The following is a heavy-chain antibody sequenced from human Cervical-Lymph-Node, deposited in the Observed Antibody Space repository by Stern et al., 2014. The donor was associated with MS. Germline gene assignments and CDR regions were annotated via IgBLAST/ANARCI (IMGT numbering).Heavy chain of an antibody. D-gene: IGHD1-26*01. Sequence: QVQLVESGAEVKKPGSSLKLSCKASGCTFSSYAIRWVRQAPGQGLEWMGGIIPIFGTANYAQKFQGRVTITADESTSTAYMELSSLRSEDTAVYYCARGELKEGLVRGMDVWGQGTTVTVSS. CDR1: GCTFSSYA. CDR3: ARGELKEGLVRGMDV. J-gene: IGHJ6*02. V-gene: IGHV1-69*01. CDR2: IIPIFGTA.